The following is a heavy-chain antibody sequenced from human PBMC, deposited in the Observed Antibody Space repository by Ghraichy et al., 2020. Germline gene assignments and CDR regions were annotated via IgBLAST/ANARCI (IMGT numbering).Heavy chain of an antibody. D-gene: IGHD1-26*01. CDR1: GFTFSSYS. Sequence: GGSLRLSCAASGFTFSSYSMNWVRQAPGKGLEWVSSISSSSSYIYYADSVKGRFTISRDNAKNSLYLQMNSLRVEDTAVYYCARVRATTLHDAFDIWGQGTMVTVSS. CDR3: ARVRATTLHDAFDI. V-gene: IGHV3-21*01. J-gene: IGHJ3*02. CDR2: ISSSSSYI.